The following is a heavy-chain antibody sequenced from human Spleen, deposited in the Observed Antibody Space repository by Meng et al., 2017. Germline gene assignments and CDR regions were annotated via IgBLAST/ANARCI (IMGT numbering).Heavy chain of an antibody. J-gene: IGHJ2*01. CDR1: GFTFSSSW. Sequence: GGSLRLSGAASGFTFSSSWMHWARQVPGKGLVWVSRISSDGGVTDYADSVKGRFTISRDNAQNTLFLQMNSLRGEDTAVYYCARVLGVAPFYFDLWGRGTLVTVSS. CDR2: ISSDGGVT. D-gene: IGHD3-16*01. CDR3: ARVLGVAPFYFDL. V-gene: IGHV3-74*01.